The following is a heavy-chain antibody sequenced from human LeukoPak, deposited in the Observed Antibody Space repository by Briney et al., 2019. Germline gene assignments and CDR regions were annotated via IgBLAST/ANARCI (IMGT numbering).Heavy chain of an antibody. D-gene: IGHD3-22*01. J-gene: IGHJ4*02. Sequence: GGSLRLSCAASGFTFSSCSMNWVRQAPGKGLEWVSSISSSSSYIYYADSVKGRFTISRDNAKNSLYLQMNSLRAEDTAVYYCARSGGAGYYDSSGYYWFLGYWGQGTLVTVSS. V-gene: IGHV3-21*01. CDR2: ISSSSSYI. CDR1: GFTFSSCS. CDR3: ARSGGAGYYDSSGYYWFLGY.